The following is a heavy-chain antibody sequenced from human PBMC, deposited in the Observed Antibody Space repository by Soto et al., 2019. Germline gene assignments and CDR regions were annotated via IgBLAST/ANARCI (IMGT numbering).Heavy chain of an antibody. V-gene: IGHV1-2*02. CDR2: INPNSGGT. D-gene: IGHD5-18*01. Sequence: GAAVKFSFKASGYTFTGYYMHWVRQAPGQGLECMGWINPNSGGTNYAQKFQGRVTMTRDTSISTAYMELSRLRSDDTAVYYCARDREPRYSYGSDFDRWGRGTVVTVSS. J-gene: IGHJ2*01. CDR3: ARDREPRYSYGSDFDR. CDR1: GYTFTGYY.